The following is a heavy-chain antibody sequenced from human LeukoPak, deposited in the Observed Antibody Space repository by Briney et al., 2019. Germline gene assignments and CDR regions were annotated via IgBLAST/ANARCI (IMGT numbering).Heavy chain of an antibody. Sequence: GGSLRLACAASGYTFSSYAMSWVRQAPGMGLEWVSAISGSGGSTYYADSVKGRFTISRDNSKNTLYLQMNSLRAEDTAVYYCAKLVSPRAAALDYWGQGTLVTVSS. CDR3: AKLVSPRAAALDY. CDR1: GYTFSSYA. V-gene: IGHV3-23*01. J-gene: IGHJ4*02. CDR2: ISGSGGST. D-gene: IGHD6-13*01.